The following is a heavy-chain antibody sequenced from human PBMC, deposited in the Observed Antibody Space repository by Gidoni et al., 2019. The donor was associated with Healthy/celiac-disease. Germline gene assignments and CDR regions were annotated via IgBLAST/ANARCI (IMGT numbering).Heavy chain of an antibody. CDR3: TRAYCGGDCYPIFQH. V-gene: IGHV3-49*03. J-gene: IGHJ1*01. CDR2: IRSKAYGGTT. CDR1: GFTFGVYA. Sequence: EVQLVESGGGLVQPGRSLRLSCTASGFTFGVYAMSWFRQAPGKGLEWVGFIRSKAYGGTTEYAASVKGRFTISRDDSKSIAYLQMNSLKTEDTAVYYCTRAYCGGDCYPIFQHWGQGTLVTVSS. D-gene: IGHD2-21*02.